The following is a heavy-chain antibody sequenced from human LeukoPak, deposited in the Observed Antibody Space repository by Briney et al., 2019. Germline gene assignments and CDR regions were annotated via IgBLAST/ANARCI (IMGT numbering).Heavy chain of an antibody. Sequence: GGSLRLSCAASGFTFSSYAMSWVRQAPGKGLEWVSAISGSGGSTYYADSVKGRFTISRDNSKNTLYLQMNSLRAEDTAVYYCAREWNYYGSGIMDVWGKGTTVTASS. CDR1: GFTFSSYA. CDR2: ISGSGGST. CDR3: AREWNYYGSGIMDV. J-gene: IGHJ6*04. V-gene: IGHV3-23*01. D-gene: IGHD3-10*01.